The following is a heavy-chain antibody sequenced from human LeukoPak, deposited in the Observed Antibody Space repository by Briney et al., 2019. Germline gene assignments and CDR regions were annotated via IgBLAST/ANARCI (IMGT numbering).Heavy chain of an antibody. CDR1: GFIFSNYE. D-gene: IGHD6-13*01. CDR3: ARARIAAPLLDY. Sequence: GGSLRLSCAASGFIFSNYEMNWVRQTPGKGPEWVSYISDHGKSRNYVDSVKGRFAISRDNAKNSLCLQMNSLRVEDTAVYFCARARIAAPLLDYWGQGSLVTVSS. V-gene: IGHV3-48*03. CDR2: ISDHGKSR. J-gene: IGHJ4*02.